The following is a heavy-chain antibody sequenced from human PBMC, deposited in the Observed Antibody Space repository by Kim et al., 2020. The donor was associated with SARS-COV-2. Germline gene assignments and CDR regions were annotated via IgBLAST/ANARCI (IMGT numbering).Heavy chain of an antibody. CDR2: ISSSSSYI. J-gene: IGHJ6*02. V-gene: IGHV3-21*01. Sequence: GGSLRLSCAASGFTFSSYSMNWVRQAPGKGLEWVSSISSSSSYIYYADSVKGRFTISRDNAKNSLYLQMNSLRAEDTAVYYCARGGGDPIQLWLWGGDYYGMDVWGQGPTVTVSS. CDR3: ARGGGDPIQLWLWGGDYYGMDV. CDR1: GFTFSSYS. D-gene: IGHD5-18*01.